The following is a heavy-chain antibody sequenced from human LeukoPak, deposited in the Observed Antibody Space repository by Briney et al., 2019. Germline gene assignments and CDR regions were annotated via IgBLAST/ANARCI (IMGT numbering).Heavy chain of an antibody. V-gene: IGHV3-23*01. Sequence: GGSLRLSCAASGFTFSNDAMNWVRHAPGEGLEWVSTISGSGGTTYYADSVTGRFTISRDKSPNTLYLQLDNLRAKGTDVYYCAYLQLLVSYYWGQGTLVTVSS. CDR2: ISGSGGTT. J-gene: IGHJ4*02. D-gene: IGHD6-19*01. CDR3: AYLQLLVSYY. CDR1: GFTFSNDA.